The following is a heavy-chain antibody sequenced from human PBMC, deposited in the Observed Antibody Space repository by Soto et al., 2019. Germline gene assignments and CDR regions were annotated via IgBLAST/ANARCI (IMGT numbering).Heavy chain of an antibody. CDR1: GGSVSSGSYY. Sequence: SETLSLTCTVSGGSVSSGSYYWNWVRQPPGKGLEWIGYIDYSGSTNYNPSLKSRVTISIDTSKNQFSLKLNSVTAADTAVYYCARVYDFVWGSYRPFDPWGQGTLVTV. CDR2: IDYSGST. J-gene: IGHJ5*02. D-gene: IGHD3-16*02. V-gene: IGHV4-61*01. CDR3: ARVYDFVWGSYRPFDP.